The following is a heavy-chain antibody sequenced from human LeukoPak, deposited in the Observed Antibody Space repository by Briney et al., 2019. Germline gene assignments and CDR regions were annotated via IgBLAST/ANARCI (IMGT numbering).Heavy chain of an antibody. CDR2: IYYSGST. D-gene: IGHD3-22*01. CDR3: ARLYYDSSRYPNWFDP. J-gene: IGHJ5*02. V-gene: IGHV4-59*08. Sequence: KPSETLSLTCTVSGDSISSYYWSWIRQPPGKGVEWIGYIYYSGSTNYNPSLKSRVTISVDTSKNQFSLKLSSVTAADTAVHYCARLYYDSSRYPNWFDPWGQGTLVTVSS. CDR1: GDSISSYY.